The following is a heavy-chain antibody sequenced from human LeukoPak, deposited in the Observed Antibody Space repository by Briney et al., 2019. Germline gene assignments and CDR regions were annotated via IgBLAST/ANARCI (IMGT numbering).Heavy chain of an antibody. D-gene: IGHD3-22*01. CDR3: VRLLDNDSSGDPDTFDM. J-gene: IGHJ3*02. CDR1: GGSINSHF. Sequence: SETLSLTCTVSGGSINSHFWSWIRRPPGKGLEWIGFMSYSGRSRYNPSLQSRVTISVDTSESIFSLKLTSVTAADPAVYYCVRLLDNDSSGDPDTFDMWGQGTVVIVSS. V-gene: IGHV4-59*11. CDR2: MSYSGRS.